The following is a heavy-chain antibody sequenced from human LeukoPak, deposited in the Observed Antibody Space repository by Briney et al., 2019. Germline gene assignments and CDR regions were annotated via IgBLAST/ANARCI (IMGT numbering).Heavy chain of an antibody. CDR3: ARPALEWLLYHAFDI. CDR2: LSYDGSNK. Sequence: PGGSLRLSCAASGFTFSSYSMHWVRQAPGKGLEWVAVLSYDGSNKYYADSVKGRFTISRDNSKNTLYLQMNSLRAEDTAVYYCARPALEWLLYHAFDIWGQGTMVTVSS. J-gene: IGHJ3*02. V-gene: IGHV3-30*04. D-gene: IGHD3-3*01. CDR1: GFTFSSYS.